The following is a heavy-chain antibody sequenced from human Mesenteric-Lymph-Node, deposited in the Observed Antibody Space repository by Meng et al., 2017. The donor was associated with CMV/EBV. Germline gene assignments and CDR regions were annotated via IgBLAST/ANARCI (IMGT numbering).Heavy chain of an antibody. CDR1: GGSLSGYY. D-gene: IGHD3-9*01. V-gene: IGHV4-34*01. CDR2: INHSGST. CDR3: ARGSSYDILTGYFDY. Sequence: VELTQWGDGLLRPSETLSVTCAFYGGSLSGYYWNWIRQSPEKGLEWIGEINHSGSTTYNPSFTSRIIISVDTSTNQISLNMSSVTAADTAVYYCARGSSYDILTGYFDYWGQGALVTVSS. J-gene: IGHJ4*02.